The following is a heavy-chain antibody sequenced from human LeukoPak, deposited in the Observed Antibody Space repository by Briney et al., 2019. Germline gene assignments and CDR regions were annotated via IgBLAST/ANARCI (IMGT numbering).Heavy chain of an antibody. CDR2: ISSTGGST. CDR3: VKRGIAASGAKTLYYFGC. Sequence: SGGSLRLSCSASGFTFSSYAMHWVRQAPGKGLEYVSTISSTGGSTYYADSVKGRFTISRDNSKNTLYLQMSSLRAEDTAVYYCVKRGIAASGAKTLYYFGCWGQGTLVTVSS. CDR1: GFTFSSYA. J-gene: IGHJ4*02. V-gene: IGHV3-64D*06. D-gene: IGHD6-13*01.